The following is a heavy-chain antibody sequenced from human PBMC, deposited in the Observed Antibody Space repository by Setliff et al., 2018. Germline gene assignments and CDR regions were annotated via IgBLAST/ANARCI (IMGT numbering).Heavy chain of an antibody. V-gene: IGHV4-34*10. CDR2: INQSGNT. CDR3: RFWSSYYNNGY. Sequence: SETLSLTCTVYGGSFSDYYWGWIRQSPGKRPEWIAEINQSGNTNYNPSLNSRVSVSVDTPTNHFALKVISVTAADTAVYYCRFWSSYYNNGYWDQGTLVTVSS. J-gene: IGHJ4*02. CDR1: GGSFSDYY. D-gene: IGHD3-3*01.